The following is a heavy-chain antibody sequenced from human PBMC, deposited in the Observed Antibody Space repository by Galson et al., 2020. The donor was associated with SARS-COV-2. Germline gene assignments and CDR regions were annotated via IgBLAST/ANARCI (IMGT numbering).Heavy chain of an antibody. J-gene: IGHJ4*02. V-gene: IGHV3-72*01. CDR2: TRNKANSYIT. CDR1: GFNFSDHY. D-gene: IGHD6-19*01. CDR3: ATRHSTGWYYFDY. Sequence: GGSLRLSCAASGFNFSDHYMDWVRQAPGKGLEWVGRTRNKANSYITEYAASVKGRFTISRDDSKNSLYLQMNSLKTEDTAVYYCATRHSTGWYYFDYWGQGTLVTVSS.